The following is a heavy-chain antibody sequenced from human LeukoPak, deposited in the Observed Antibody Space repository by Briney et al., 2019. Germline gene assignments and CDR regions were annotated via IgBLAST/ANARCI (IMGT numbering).Heavy chain of an antibody. J-gene: IGHJ4*02. CDR1: GYTFTGYY. V-gene: IGHV1-2*02. CDR2: INPNSGGT. CDR3: ARVRIAVAGRLDY. Sequence: ASVKVSCKASGYTFTGYYMHWVRQAPGQGLEWMGWINPNSGGTNYAQKFQGRVTMTRDTSISAAYMELSRLRSDDTAVYYCARVRIAVAGRLDYWGQGTLVTVSS. D-gene: IGHD6-19*01.